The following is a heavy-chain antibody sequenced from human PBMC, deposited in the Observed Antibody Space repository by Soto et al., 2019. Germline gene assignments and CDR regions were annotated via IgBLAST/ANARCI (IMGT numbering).Heavy chain of an antibody. J-gene: IGHJ6*02. CDR2: VSAGGDMT. CDR1: GFTFSSYA. CDR3: ARGDRGGSGSPASYYYSGLDV. Sequence: DVQLLESGGHLVQPGGSLRLSCAASGFTFSSYAMSWVRQAPGKGLEWVSSVSAGGDMTYYSESGKARFTIPRDNSNNALFLQMNSLRIEDTALYYCARGDRGGSGSPASYYYSGLDVWGQGTTVTVS. V-gene: IGHV3-23*01. D-gene: IGHD3-10*01.